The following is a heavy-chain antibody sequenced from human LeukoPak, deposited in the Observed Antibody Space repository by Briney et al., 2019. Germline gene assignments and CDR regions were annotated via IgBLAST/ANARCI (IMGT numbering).Heavy chain of an antibody. Sequence: SETLSLTCAVSGGSISSSNWWSWVRQPPGKGLEWIGEIYHSGSTNYNPSLKSRVTISVDKSKNQFSLKLSSVTAADTAVYYCARDSIRQQLYYFDYWGQGTLVTVSS. CDR1: GGSISSSNW. CDR2: IYHSGST. J-gene: IGHJ4*02. V-gene: IGHV4-4*02. CDR3: ARDSIRQQLYYFDY. D-gene: IGHD6-13*01.